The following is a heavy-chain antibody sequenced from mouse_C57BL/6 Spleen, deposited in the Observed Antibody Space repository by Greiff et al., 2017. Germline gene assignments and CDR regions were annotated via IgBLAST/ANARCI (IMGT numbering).Heavy chain of an antibody. CDR1: GYTFTDYY. CDR2: IFPGSGPT. D-gene: IGHD4-1*02. J-gene: IGHJ4*01. CDR3: APSTENYAMDY. Sequence: QVQLKQSGPELVKPGASVKISCKASGYTFTDYYINWVNQTPGQGLEWIGWIFPGSGPTYYNETFKGKFTLTVDKSSSTAYMLLSSLTSVYSAVYCWAPSTENYAMDYWGQGPSVTVSS. V-gene: IGHV1-75*01.